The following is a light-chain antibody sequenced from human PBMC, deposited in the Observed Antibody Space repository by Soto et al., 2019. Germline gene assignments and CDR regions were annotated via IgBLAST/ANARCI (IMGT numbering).Light chain of an antibody. CDR2: RNN. Sequence: VVTQPPSASGTPGQRVTISCSGSSSNIGSKYVYWYQQLPGTAPKLLMYRNNQRPSGVPDRFSGSKSGTSASLAISGLRSEDEADYYCAAWDAGVSGPAFGGGTKVTVL. CDR3: AAWDAGVSGPA. V-gene: IGLV1-47*01. J-gene: IGLJ2*01. CDR1: SSNIGSKY.